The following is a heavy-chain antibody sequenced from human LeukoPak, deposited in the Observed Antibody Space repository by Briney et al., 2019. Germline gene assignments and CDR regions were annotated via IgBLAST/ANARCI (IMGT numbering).Heavy chain of an antibody. J-gene: IGHJ2*01. CDR3: ARSQVGRGRPRSGFDL. CDR1: GGSFSGYY. V-gene: IGHV4-34*01. D-gene: IGHD3-16*01. Sequence: PSETLSLTCAVYGGSFSGYYWSSVRQPPGKGLGWLGEINHSGSTNYNPSRKSRVTLSVVTSKNQFPLKLTSVSPARPAVSSCARSQVGRGRPRSGFDLWGRGTLVTVSS. CDR2: INHSGST.